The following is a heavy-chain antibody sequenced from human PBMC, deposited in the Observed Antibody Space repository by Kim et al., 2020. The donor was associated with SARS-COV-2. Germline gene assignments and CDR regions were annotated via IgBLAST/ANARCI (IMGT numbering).Heavy chain of an antibody. CDR3: AKERNTGYSSGWTYYYFVIGG. J-gene: IGHJ6*02. Sequence: GGSLRLSCAASGFSFRSYGMHWVRQAPGKGLEWVAVISYDGSNKNYADSVKGRFTISRDNSKNTLYLQMNSLRAEDTAVYYCAKERNTGYSSGWTYYYFVIGGWGQGTTVTVSS. CDR2: ISYDGSNK. CDR1: GFSFRSYG. V-gene: IGHV3-30*18. D-gene: IGHD6-19*01.